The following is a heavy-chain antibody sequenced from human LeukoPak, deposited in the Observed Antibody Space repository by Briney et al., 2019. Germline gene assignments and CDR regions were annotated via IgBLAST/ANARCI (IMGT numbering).Heavy chain of an antibody. J-gene: IGHJ5*02. CDR1: GYTFTSYA. D-gene: IGHD3-9*01. CDR2: INTNTGNP. V-gene: IGHV7-4-1*02. CDR3: AREERDYDILTGYYYNWFDP. Sequence: GASVKVSCKASGYTFTSYAMNWVRQAPGQGLEWMGWINTNTGNPTYAQGFTGRFVFSLDTSVSTAYLQISSLKAEDTAVYYCAREERDYDILTGYYYNWFDPWGQGTLVTVSS.